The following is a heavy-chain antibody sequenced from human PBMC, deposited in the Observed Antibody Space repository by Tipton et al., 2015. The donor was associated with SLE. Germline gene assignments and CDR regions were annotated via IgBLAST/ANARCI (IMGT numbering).Heavy chain of an antibody. CDR1: GGSISSSSYY. Sequence: TLSLTCTVSGGSISSSSYYWGWIRQPPGKGLEWIGSIYYSGSTYYNPSLKSRVTISVDTSKNQFSLKLSSVTAADTAVYYCAKYSSPSDYWGQGTLVTVSS. D-gene: IGHD6-6*01. CDR2: IYYSGST. CDR3: AKYSSPSDY. V-gene: IGHV4-39*07. J-gene: IGHJ4*02.